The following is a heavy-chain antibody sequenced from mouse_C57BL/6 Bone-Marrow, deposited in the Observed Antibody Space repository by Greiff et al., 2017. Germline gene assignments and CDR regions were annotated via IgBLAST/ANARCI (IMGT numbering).Heavy chain of an antibody. CDR1: GYTFTDYE. J-gene: IGHJ3*01. CDR3: TRGYSNYGWFAY. Sequence: VQLQQSGAELVRPGASVTLSCKASGYTFTDYEMHWVKQTPVHGLEWIGAIDPETGGTAYNQKFKGKAILTADKSSSTAYMELRSLTSEDSAVYYCTRGYSNYGWFAYWGQGTLVTVSA. D-gene: IGHD2-5*01. V-gene: IGHV1-15*01. CDR2: IDPETGGT.